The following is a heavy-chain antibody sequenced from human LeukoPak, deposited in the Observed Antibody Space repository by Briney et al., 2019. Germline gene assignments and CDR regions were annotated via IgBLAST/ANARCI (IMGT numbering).Heavy chain of an antibody. J-gene: IGHJ4*02. V-gene: IGHV3-74*01. CDR3: TRGSRYSISTFDY. CDR2: INTDGSTT. D-gene: IGHD6-6*01. CDR1: GFTFSSDW. Sequence: PGGSLRLSCAASGFTFSSDWMHWVRQDLGKGLVWVSRINTDGSTTSYADSVKGRFTISRDNAKNTLYLQMNSLRAEDTAVYFCTRGSRYSISTFDYWGQGTLVTVSS.